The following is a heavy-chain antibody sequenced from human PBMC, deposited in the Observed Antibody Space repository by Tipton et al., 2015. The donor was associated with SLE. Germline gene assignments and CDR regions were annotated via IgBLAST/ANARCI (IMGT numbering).Heavy chain of an antibody. Sequence: TLSLTCAVSGGSISSGDYYWSWIRQPPGKGLEWIGYIYYSGSTYYNPSLKSRVTISVDTSKNQFSLKLSSVTAADTAVYYCAREEMATMRGVNAFDIWGQGTMVTVSS. CDR1: GGSISSGDYY. CDR2: IYYSGST. V-gene: IGHV4-30-4*01. J-gene: IGHJ3*02. D-gene: IGHD5-12*01. CDR3: AREEMATMRGVNAFDI.